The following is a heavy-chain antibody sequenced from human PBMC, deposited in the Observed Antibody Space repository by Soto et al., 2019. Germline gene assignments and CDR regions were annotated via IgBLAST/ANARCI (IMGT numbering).Heavy chain of an antibody. Sequence: GESLKISCKGSGYSFTSYWISWVRQMPGKGLEWMGRIDPSDSYTNYSPSFQGHVTISADKSISTAYLQWSSLKASDTAMYYCARHEDTAMFSSWFDPWGQGTLVTVSS. CDR2: IDPSDSYT. J-gene: IGHJ5*02. CDR1: GYSFTSYW. D-gene: IGHD5-18*01. V-gene: IGHV5-10-1*01. CDR3: ARHEDTAMFSSWFDP.